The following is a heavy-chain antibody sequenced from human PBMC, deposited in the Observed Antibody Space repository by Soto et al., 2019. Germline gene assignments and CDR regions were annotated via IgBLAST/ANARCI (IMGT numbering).Heavy chain of an antibody. D-gene: IGHD2-2*01. CDR2: ISAYNGNT. CDR1: GYTFTCYG. V-gene: IGHV1-18*01. CDR3: AREGYCISTSCYASALDY. Sequence: ASVKVSCKASGYTFTCYGISWVRQAPGQGLEWMGWISAYNGNTDYPQKLQGRVTMTTDTSTSTAYMELRSLRSDDTAVYYCAREGYCISTSCYASALDYWGQGTLVTVSS. J-gene: IGHJ4*02.